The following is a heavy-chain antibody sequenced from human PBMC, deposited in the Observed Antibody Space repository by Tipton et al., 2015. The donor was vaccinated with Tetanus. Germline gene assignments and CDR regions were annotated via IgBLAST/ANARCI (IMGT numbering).Heavy chain of an antibody. Sequence: SLRLSCAASGFTFSSYGMHWVRQAPGKGLEWVAVIWYDGSNKYYADSVKGRFTISRDNSKNTLYLQMNSLRAEDTAVYYCARDAPEGRYADYWGQGTLVTVSS. D-gene: IGHD1-1*01. CDR2: IWYDGSNK. CDR1: GFTFSSYG. J-gene: IGHJ4*02. CDR3: ARDAPEGRYADY. V-gene: IGHV3-33*01.